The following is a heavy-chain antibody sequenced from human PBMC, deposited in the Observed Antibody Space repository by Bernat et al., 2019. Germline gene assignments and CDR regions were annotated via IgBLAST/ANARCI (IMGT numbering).Heavy chain of an antibody. Sequence: QVQLVESGGGVVQPGRSLRVSCVASGFTFTNYGMHWVRQAPGKGLEWVAVIWYDGNKKYYADSVKGRFTISRDNSKNMLFLQMNSLRAEDTAVYYCARDQLTAAAGSEGNTWFAPWGQGTLVTVSS. CDR1: GFTFTNYG. J-gene: IGHJ5*02. CDR2: IWYDGNKK. V-gene: IGHV3-33*01. D-gene: IGHD6-13*01. CDR3: ARDQLTAAAGSEGNTWFAP.